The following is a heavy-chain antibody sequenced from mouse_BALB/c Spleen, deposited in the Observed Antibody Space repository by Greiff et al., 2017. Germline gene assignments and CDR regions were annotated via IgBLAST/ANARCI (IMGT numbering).Heavy chain of an antibody. CDR2: ISSGGGNT. CDR1: GFTFSSYT. V-gene: IGHV5-9*03. CDR3: ARWPYDY. Sequence: VQLKESGGGLVKPGGSLKLSCAASGFTFSSYTMSWVRQTPEKRLEWVATISSGGGNTYYPDSVKGRFTISRDNAKNNLYLQMSSLRSEDTALYYCARWPYDYWGQGTLVTVSA. D-gene: IGHD2-3*01. J-gene: IGHJ3*01.